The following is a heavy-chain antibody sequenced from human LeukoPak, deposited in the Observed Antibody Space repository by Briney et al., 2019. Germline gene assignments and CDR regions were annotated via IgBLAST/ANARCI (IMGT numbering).Heavy chain of an antibody. D-gene: IGHD6-13*01. CDR1: GYTFTGYY. CDR2: INPNSGGT. Sequence: GASVKVSCKASGYTFTGYYIHWVRQAPGQGLEWMGWINPNSGGTNYAQKFQGRVTMTRDTSISTAYMELSRLRSDDTAVYYCARDRGGYSSSWTDYWGQGTLVTVSS. CDR3: ARDRGGYSSSWTDY. V-gene: IGHV1-2*02. J-gene: IGHJ4*02.